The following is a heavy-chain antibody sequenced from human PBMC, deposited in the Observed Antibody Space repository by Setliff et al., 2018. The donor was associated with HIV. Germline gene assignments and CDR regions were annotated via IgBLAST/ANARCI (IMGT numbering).Heavy chain of an antibody. CDR1: GYTFSNYG. Sequence: ASVKVSCKASGYTFSNYGFNWVRQAPGQGLEWVGSVIPVFGEPHYAQRFQGRVTITADRSSNTAYMEIMSLRSDDTATYYCGRGVLYGLSEYWGPGSLVTVSS. CDR3: GRGVLYGLSEY. CDR2: VIPVFGEP. V-gene: IGHV1-18*01. J-gene: IGHJ4*02. D-gene: IGHD3-10*01.